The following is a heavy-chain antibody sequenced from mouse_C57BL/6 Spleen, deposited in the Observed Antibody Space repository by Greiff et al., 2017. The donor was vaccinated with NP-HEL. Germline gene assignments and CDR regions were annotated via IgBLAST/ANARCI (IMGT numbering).Heavy chain of an antibody. CDR3: ARSFYYGSTDAMDY. CDR2: INPGSGGT. CDR1: GYAFTNYL. Sequence: QVQLQQSGAELVRPGTSVKVSCKASGYAFTNYLIEWVKQRPGQGLEWIGVINPGSGGTNYNEKFKGKATLTADKSSSTAYMQLSSLTSEDSAVYFCARSFYYGSTDAMDYWGQGTSVTVSS. V-gene: IGHV1-54*01. J-gene: IGHJ4*01. D-gene: IGHD1-1*01.